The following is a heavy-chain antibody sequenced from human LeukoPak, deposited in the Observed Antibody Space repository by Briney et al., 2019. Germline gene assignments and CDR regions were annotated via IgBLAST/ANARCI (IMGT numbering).Heavy chain of an antibody. CDR2: ISSGSTTI. CDR1: GFTFGSYT. V-gene: IGHV3-48*02. J-gene: IGHJ4*02. CDR3: ARDRRWFDY. D-gene: IGHD5-24*01. Sequence: GGSLRLSCAASGFTFGSYTMNWVRQAPGKGLEWVSYISSGSTTIYSADSVKGRFTISRDNAKNSLYLQMNSLRDEDTAVYYCARDRRWFDYWGQGTLVTVYS.